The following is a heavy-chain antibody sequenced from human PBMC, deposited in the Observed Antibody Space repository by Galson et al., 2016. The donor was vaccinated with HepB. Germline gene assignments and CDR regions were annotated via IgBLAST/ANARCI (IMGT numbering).Heavy chain of an antibody. D-gene: IGHD2-8*02. J-gene: IGHJ4*02. CDR3: AREPLIVLVVGSYYFDS. Sequence: SVKVSCKASGGTFSSYVISWVRQAPGQGLEWMGGIMPLFGAANSAQKFQDRVTITADSTSTVYMELSSLTSEDTVVYYCAREPLIVLVVGSYYFDSWGQGTRVTVSS. CDR1: GGTFSSYV. CDR2: IMPLFGAA. V-gene: IGHV1-69*13.